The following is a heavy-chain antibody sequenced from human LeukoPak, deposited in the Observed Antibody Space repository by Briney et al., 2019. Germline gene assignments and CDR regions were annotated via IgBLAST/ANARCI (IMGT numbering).Heavy chain of an antibody. D-gene: IGHD3-22*01. V-gene: IGHV4-39*01. CDR1: GGSISSSSYY. CDR2: IYYSGST. J-gene: IGHJ4*02. Sequence: SETLSLTCTVSGGSISSSSYYWGWIRQPPGKGLEWIGSIYYSGSTYYNPSLKSRVTISVDTSKNQFPLNLSSVTAADTAVYYCARLYYDSSGYYQICYFDYWGQGTPVTVSS. CDR3: ARLYYDSSGYYQICYFDY.